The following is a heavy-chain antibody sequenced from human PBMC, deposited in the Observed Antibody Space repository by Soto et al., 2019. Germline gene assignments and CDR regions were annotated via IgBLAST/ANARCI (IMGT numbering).Heavy chain of an antibody. CDR1: GFTFSDYA. J-gene: IGHJ5*02. CDR2: IGADSVTT. Sequence: GGSLRLSCAASGFTFSDYAMSWVRQAPGKGLEWVSVIGADSVTTFYADSVKGRVTVSRDNSKNTLYLQMNSLRVEDTALYYCVKTRWSGAYCFDPWGQGTLVTVSS. V-gene: IGHV3-23*01. D-gene: IGHD3-10*01. CDR3: VKTRWSGAYCFDP.